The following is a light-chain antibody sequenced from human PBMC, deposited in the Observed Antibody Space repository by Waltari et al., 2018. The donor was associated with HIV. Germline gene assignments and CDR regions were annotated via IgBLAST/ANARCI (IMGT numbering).Light chain of an antibody. J-gene: IGKJ1*01. V-gene: IGKV3-20*01. CDR2: GAS. CDR3: QQYSIAPWT. CDR1: QSVSSNY. Sequence: EIVLTQSPGTLSLSPGERATLSCRASQSVSSNYLAWYQQKPGQAPRLLIYGASSRATGIPDRFSGSGSGTDFTLTISRLEPEDFEVYYCQQYSIAPWTFGQGTKVEIK.